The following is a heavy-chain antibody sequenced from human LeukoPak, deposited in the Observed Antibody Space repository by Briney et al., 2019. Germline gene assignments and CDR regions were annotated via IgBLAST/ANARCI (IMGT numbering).Heavy chain of an antibody. V-gene: IGHV1-18*01. J-gene: IGHJ4*02. CDR3: ARDLSPYCGGDCYSSVD. CDR2: ISAYNGNT. Sequence: GASVKVSCKASGYTFTSYGISWVRQAPGQGLEWMGWISAYNGNTNYAQKLQGRVTMTTDTSTSTAYMELRSLRSDDTAVYYCARDLSPYCGGDCYSSVDWGQGTLVTVSS. CDR1: GYTFTSYG. D-gene: IGHD2-21*02.